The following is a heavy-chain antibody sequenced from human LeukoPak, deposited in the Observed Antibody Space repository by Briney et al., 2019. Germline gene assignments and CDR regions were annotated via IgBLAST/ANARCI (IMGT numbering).Heavy chain of an antibody. J-gene: IGHJ4*02. V-gene: IGHV3-7*01. Sequence: GGSLRLSCAASGFTFSSYSMNWVRQGPGNGLEWVAKIREDGGDIYYGDSVKGRFTISRDNSKNSLYLQMNSLRPEDTAVYYCARGGARFGRFEYWGQGTLVTVSS. CDR3: ARGGARFGRFEY. D-gene: IGHD3-10*01. CDR1: GFTFSSYS. CDR2: IREDGGDI.